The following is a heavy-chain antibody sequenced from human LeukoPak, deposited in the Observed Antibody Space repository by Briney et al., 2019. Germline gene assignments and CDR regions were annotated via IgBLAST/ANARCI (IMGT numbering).Heavy chain of an antibody. V-gene: IGHV3-21*01. CDR2: MISSNYL. CDR1: GFTFSSYN. D-gene: IGHD6-19*01. Sequence: GGSLRLSCAASGFTFSSYNMNWVRQAPGKGLEWVSSMISSNYLHYADSVKGRFTISRDNVKNSLFLQMNSLRAEDTAVYYCARAFGSGWYYFDYWGQGTLVT. J-gene: IGHJ4*02. CDR3: ARAFGSGWYYFDY.